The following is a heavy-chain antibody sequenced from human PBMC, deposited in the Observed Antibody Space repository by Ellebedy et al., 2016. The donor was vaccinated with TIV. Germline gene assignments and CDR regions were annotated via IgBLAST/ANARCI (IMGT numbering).Heavy chain of an antibody. D-gene: IGHD5-18*01. CDR1: GGSISSGDYY. J-gene: IGHJ4*02. CDR3: ARFTAMVTLDY. V-gene: IGHV4-30-4*01. Sequence: SETLSLTXTVSGGSISSGDYYWSWIRQPPGKGLEWIGYIYYSGSTYYNPSLKSRVTISVDTSKNQFSLKLSSVTAADTAVYYCARFTAMVTLDYWGQGTLVTVSS. CDR2: IYYSGST.